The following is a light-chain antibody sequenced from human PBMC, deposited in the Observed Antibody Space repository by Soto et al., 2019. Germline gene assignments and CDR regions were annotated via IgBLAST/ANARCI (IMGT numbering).Light chain of an antibody. CDR2: KVS. Sequence: DIQMTQSPSTLSASVGDRVTITCRASQSVNDWLAWYQQKPGKAPNLLIYKVSNLESGVPSRFSSGGSGTEFTLTISSLQPDDFATYYCQQYNSYSWTFGQGTKVEIK. CDR3: QQYNSYSWT. CDR1: QSVNDW. V-gene: IGKV1-5*03. J-gene: IGKJ1*01.